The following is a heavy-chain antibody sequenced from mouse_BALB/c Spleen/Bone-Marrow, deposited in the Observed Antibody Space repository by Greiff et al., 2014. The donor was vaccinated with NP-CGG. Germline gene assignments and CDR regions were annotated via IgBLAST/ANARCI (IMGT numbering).Heavy chain of an antibody. D-gene: IGHD1-1*01. CDR1: GFNIEDTY. J-gene: IGHJ3*01. CDR3: ANYYDGSSLFAY. Sequence: VQLQQSGAELVKPGASVKLSCTASGFNIEDTYMHWVKQRPEQGLEWIGRIDPANGNTKYDPKFQGKATITADTSSNTAYLQLSSLTSEDTAVYYCANYYDGSSLFAYWGQGTLVTVSA. V-gene: IGHV14-3*02. CDR2: IDPANGNT.